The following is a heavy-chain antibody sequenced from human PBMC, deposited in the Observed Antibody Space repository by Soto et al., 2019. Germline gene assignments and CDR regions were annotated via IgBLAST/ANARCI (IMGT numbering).Heavy chain of an antibody. Sequence: QVHLVESGGGVVQPGGSLRLSCAASGFSFSNFGMHWVRQAPGKGLEWVTVISYVGRYKYYADSVKGRFTISRDNSKNTLYLQVNSLRAEDTAVYYCAKAIEQGLVWYLDLWGRGTLVTVSS. J-gene: IGHJ2*01. CDR1: GFSFSNFG. V-gene: IGHV3-30*18. CDR2: ISYVGRYK. CDR3: AKAIEQGLVWYLDL. D-gene: IGHD6-19*01.